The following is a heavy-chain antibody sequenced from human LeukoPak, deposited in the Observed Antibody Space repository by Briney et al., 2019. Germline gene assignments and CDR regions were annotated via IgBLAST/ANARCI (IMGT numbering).Heavy chain of an antibody. J-gene: IGHJ6*03. V-gene: IGHV1-2*02. CDR2: INPNSGGT. Sequence: ASVKVSCKASGYTFTSYGISWVRQAPGQGLEWMGWINPNSGGTNYAQKLQGRVTMTRDTSISTAYMELSRLRSDDTAVYYCARAPRGYSQRYYYYMDVWGKGTTVTVSS. CDR1: GYTFTSYG. CDR3: ARAPRGYSQRYYYYMDV. D-gene: IGHD5-12*01.